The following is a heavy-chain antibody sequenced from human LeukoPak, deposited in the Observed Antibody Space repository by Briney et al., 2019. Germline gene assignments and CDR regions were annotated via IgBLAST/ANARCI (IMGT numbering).Heavy chain of an antibody. CDR3: ARGPAPVLPAAIGFDP. J-gene: IGHJ5*02. Sequence: GGSLRLSCAASGFTFSSYWMHWVRQAPGKGLVWVSRINSDGSSTSYADSVKGRFTISRDNAKNTLYLQMNSLRAEDAAVYYCARGPAPVLPAAIGFDPWGQGTLVTVSS. CDR1: GFTFSSYW. V-gene: IGHV3-74*01. CDR2: INSDGSST. D-gene: IGHD2-2*01.